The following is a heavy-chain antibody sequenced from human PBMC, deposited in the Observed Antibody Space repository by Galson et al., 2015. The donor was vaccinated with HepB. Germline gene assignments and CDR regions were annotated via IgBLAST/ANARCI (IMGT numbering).Heavy chain of an antibody. CDR2: ISSSTFYT. Sequence: SLRLSCADSGFTFSDYYMIWIRQAPGNGREWLAYISSSTFYTNYAHPVKGRFTISRDNVKNSMYLQMNRLRAEDTAVYYCATVAAYDYGYHSHFDSWGQGTLVTVSS. V-gene: IGHV3-11*06. CDR1: GFTFSDYY. D-gene: IGHD4-17*01. J-gene: IGHJ4*02. CDR3: ATVAAYDYGYHSHFDS.